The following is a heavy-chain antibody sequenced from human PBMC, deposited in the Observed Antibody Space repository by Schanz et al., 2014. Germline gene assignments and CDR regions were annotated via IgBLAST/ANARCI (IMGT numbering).Heavy chain of an antibody. D-gene: IGHD3-10*01. CDR3: ARGGAGSVLFFFDY. J-gene: IGHJ4*02. Sequence: EVQLVESGGGLAQPGGSLRLSCAASGFTFSSYAMSWVRQAPGKGLEWLANINQDGSEEYYVDSLNGRLTISRDNARNSLYLQMNSLRAEDTAVYFCARGGAGSVLFFFDYWGQGTLVTVSS. CDR2: INQDGSEE. V-gene: IGHV3-7*04. CDR1: GFTFSSYA.